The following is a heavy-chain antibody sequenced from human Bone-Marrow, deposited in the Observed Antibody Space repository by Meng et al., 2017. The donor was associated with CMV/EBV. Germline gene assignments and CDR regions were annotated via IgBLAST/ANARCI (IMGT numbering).Heavy chain of an antibody. CDR2: IRYDGSNK. J-gene: IGHJ6*02. CDR3: AKDTYCSSTSCYSYYYYYGMDV. V-gene: IGHV3-30*02. Sequence: GESLKISCAASGFTFSSYGMHWVRQAPGKGLEWVAFIRYDGSNKYYADSVKGQFTISRDNSKNTLYLQMNSLRAEDTAVYYCAKDTYCSSTSCYSYYYYYGMDVWGQGTTVTVSS. CDR1: GFTFSSYG. D-gene: IGHD2-2*01.